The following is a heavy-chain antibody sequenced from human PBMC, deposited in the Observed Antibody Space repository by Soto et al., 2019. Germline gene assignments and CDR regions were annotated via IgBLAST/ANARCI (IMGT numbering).Heavy chain of an antibody. CDR3: AAGREYDSSGYPF. D-gene: IGHD3-22*01. J-gene: IGHJ3*01. CDR1: GFTFTSSA. V-gene: IGHV1-58*01. CDR2: IVVGSGNT. Sequence: SVKVSCKASGFTFTSSAVQWVRQARGQRLEWIGWIVVGSGNTNYAQKFQERVTITRDMSTSTAYMELSSLRSEDTAVYYCAAGREYDSSGYPFWGQGTMVTVSS.